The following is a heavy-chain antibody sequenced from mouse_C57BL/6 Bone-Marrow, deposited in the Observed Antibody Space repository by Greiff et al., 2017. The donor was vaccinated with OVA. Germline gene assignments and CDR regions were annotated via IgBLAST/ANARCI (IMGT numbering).Heavy chain of an antibody. Sequence: EVMLVESGGDLVKPGGSLKLSCAASGFTFSSYGMSWVRQTPDKRLEWVATISSGGSYTYYPDSVKGRFTISRDNAKNTLYLQMRSLKSEDSAMYYCARGGFYYGNYGWYCDVWGTGTTVTVSS. CDR3: ARGGFYYGNYGWYCDV. J-gene: IGHJ1*03. CDR2: ISSGGSYT. CDR1: GFTFSSYG. D-gene: IGHD2-1*01. V-gene: IGHV5-6*01.